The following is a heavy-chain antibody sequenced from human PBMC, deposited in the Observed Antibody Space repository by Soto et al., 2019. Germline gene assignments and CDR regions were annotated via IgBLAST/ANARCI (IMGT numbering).Heavy chain of an antibody. D-gene: IGHD3-9*01. CDR2: ISGSGGST. J-gene: IGHJ4*02. CDR1: GFTFSSYA. V-gene: IGHV3-23*01. Sequence: GGSLRLSCAASGFTFSSYAMSWVRQAPGKGLEWVSPISGSGGSTYYADSVKGRFTISRDNSNNTLYLQMNSLRAEDTAVYYCAKLSSEELVTHHYFDYWGQGTLVTVSS. CDR3: AKLSSEELVTHHYFDY.